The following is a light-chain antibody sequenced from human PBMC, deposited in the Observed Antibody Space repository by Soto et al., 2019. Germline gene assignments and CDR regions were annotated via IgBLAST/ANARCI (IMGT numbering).Light chain of an antibody. J-gene: IGKJ5*01. Sequence: EIVLTQSPGTLSLSPGDRATLSCRASQSVSNNYLAWCQQKPGQAPRLLIYGASTRATGIPDRFSGTGSGTDLTITISRLEPEDFEVYYCQHFGDSPVTFGQGTRLEIK. CDR1: QSVSNNY. V-gene: IGKV3-20*01. CDR2: GAS. CDR3: QHFGDSPVT.